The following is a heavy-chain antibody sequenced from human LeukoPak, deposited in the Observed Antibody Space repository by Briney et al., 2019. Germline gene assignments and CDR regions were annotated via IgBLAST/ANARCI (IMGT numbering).Heavy chain of an antibody. CDR2: ISYDVSNK. CDR3: ARVYPLRVPAAMDY. J-gene: IGHJ4*02. V-gene: IGHV3-30-3*01. CDR1: GFTFSTYA. D-gene: IGHD2-2*01. Sequence: PGGSLTLSCAASGFTFSTYAMHWVRQAPGKGLEWVAVISYDVSNKYYADSVKGRFTISRDNSKNTLYLQMNSLRAEDTAVYYCARVYPLRVPAAMDYWGQGTLVTVSS.